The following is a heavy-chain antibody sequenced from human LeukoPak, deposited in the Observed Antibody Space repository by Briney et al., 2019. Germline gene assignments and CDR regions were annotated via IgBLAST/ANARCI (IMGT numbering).Heavy chain of an antibody. CDR2: IKQDGSVK. CDR1: GFTFSGFW. V-gene: IGHV3-7*01. CDR3: ARLWGDVTIFGY. Sequence: PGVSLRLSCAASGFTFSGFWMSWVRQAPGKGLEWVANIKQDGSVKHYVDSVKGRFTVSRDNAKNSLYLQTNSLRAEDTAVYYCARLWGDVTIFGYWGQGTLVTVSS. J-gene: IGHJ4*02. D-gene: IGHD3-10*01.